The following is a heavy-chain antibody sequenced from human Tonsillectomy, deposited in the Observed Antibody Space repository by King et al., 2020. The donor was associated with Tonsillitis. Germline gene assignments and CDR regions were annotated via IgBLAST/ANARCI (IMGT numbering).Heavy chain of an antibody. Sequence: EQLVQSGAEVKKPGASVKVSCKASGYTFTSYDINRVRQATGQGLEWMGWMNPNSGNTGYAQKFQGRVTMTRNTSISTAYMELSSLRSEDTAVYYCARVYDSSGYYDYWGQGTLVTVSS. CDR1: GYTFTSYD. V-gene: IGHV1-8*02. D-gene: IGHD3-22*01. CDR3: ARVYDSSGYYDY. CDR2: MNPNSGNT. J-gene: IGHJ4*02.